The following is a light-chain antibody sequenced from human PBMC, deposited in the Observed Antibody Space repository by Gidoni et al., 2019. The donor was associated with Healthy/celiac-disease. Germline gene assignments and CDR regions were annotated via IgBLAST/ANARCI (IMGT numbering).Light chain of an antibody. Sequence: QSALTQPASVSGSPGQSITISCTGTSSDVGSYNLVSWYQQHPGKAPKPMIYEGSKRPSGVSNRFSGSKSGNTASLTISGLQAEDDADYYCCADAGSSTLVFGGGTKLTVL. CDR3: CADAGSSTLV. CDR2: EGS. J-gene: IGLJ2*01. V-gene: IGLV2-23*01. CDR1: SSDVGSYNL.